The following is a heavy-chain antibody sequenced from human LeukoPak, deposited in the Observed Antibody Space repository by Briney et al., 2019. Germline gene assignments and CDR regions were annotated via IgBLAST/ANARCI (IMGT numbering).Heavy chain of an antibody. CDR2: ISGSGGST. CDR3: AKYVGAKDLYYFAY. V-gene: IGHV3-23*01. J-gene: IGHJ4*02. CDR1: RFTFSSYA. Sequence: GGSPRLSCAASRFTFSSYAMRWVRQAPGNGLEWVSAISGSGGSTYYADSVKGRFTISRDNSKNTLYLQMNSLRAEDTAVYYCAKYVGAKDLYYFAYWGQRTLVTVSS. D-gene: IGHD1-26*01.